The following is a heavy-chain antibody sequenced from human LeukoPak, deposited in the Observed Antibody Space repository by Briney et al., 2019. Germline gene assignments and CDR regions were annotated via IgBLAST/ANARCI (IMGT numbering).Heavy chain of an antibody. J-gene: IGHJ5*02. CDR3: ARLLRYFDWPYNWFDP. CDR1: GSSISSSSYY. V-gene: IGHV4-39*01. D-gene: IGHD3-9*01. Sequence: SETLSLTCTVSGSSISSSSYYWGWIRQPPGKGLEWIGSIYHSGSTYYNPSLKSRVTISVDTSKNQFSLKLSSVTAADTAVYYCARLLRYFDWPYNWFDPWGQGTLVTVSS. CDR2: IYHSGST.